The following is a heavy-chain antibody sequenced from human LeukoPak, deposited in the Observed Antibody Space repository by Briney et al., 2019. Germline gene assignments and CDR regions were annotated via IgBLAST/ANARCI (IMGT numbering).Heavy chain of an antibody. J-gene: IGHJ6*03. CDR1: RYSYTSYG. CDR2: ISAYNGNT. V-gene: IGHV1-18*01. Sequence: EASVKVSCKASRYSYTSYGISWVRQAPGQGLEWMVWISAYNGNTNYAQKLQGRVTMTTDTSTSTAYMELRSLRSDDTAVYYCGIISMVRGVQGDYYMGVWGKGTTVTISS. CDR3: GIISMVRGVQGDYYMGV. D-gene: IGHD3-10*01.